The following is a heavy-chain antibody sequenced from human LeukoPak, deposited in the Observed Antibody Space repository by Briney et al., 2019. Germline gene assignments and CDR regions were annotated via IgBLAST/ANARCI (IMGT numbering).Heavy chain of an antibody. CDR3: AREILDYGDCYYYYGMDV. CDR1: GYTFTGYY. CDR2: INPNSGGT. D-gene: IGHD4-17*01. J-gene: IGHJ6*02. V-gene: IGHV1-2*04. Sequence: ASVKVSCTASGYTFTGYYMHWVRQAPGQGLEWMGWINPNSGGTNYAQKFQGWVTMTRDTSISTAYMELSRLRSDDTAVYYCAREILDYGDCYYYYGMDVWGQGTTVTVSS.